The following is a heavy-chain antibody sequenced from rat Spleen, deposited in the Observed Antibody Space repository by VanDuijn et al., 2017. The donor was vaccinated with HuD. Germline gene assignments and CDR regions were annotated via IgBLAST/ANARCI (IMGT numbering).Heavy chain of an antibody. CDR1: GFTFNNYW. CDR2: IINTGDST. V-gene: IGHV5-31*01. D-gene: IGHD1-7*01. J-gene: IGHJ3*01. CDR3: ARGYYGSNPDNWFAY. Sequence: EVQLVESGGGLVQPGRSLKLSCVASGFTFNNYWMSWIRQAPGKGLEWVASIINTGDSTYYPDSVKGRFTISRDNTENTLHLQMDSLRSEDSATYYCARGYYGSNPDNWFAYWGQGTLVTVSS.